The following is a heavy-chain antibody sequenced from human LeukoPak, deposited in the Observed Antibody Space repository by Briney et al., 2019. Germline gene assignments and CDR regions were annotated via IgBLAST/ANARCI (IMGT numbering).Heavy chain of an antibody. J-gene: IGHJ5*02. D-gene: IGHD3-22*01. V-gene: IGHV4-34*01. CDR1: GGSFSGYY. CDR3: ARGLGFAQEYYDSSGYYKNWFDP. Sequence: SETLSLTCAVYGGSFSGYYWSWIRQPPGKGLEWIGEINHSGSTNYNPSLKSRVTISVDTSKNQFSLKLSSVTAADTAVYYCARGLGFAQEYYDSSGYYKNWFDPWGQGTLVTVSS. CDR2: INHSGST.